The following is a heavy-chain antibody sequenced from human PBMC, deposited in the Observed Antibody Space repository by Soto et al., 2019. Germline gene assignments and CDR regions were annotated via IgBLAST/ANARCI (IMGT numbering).Heavy chain of an antibody. Sequence: QVQLVQSGSEVKKLGASVKVSCKASGYTFMNYGISWVRQVPGQGLEWMGWISGYNGETNDAQKFQSRVTMTTDTSTSTAYRGLGSLRSDATAVYYCARDRGDLLAGLCYGLDVWGQGTTVTVSS. D-gene: IGHD3-9*01. CDR2: ISGYNGET. CDR1: GYTFMNYG. CDR3: ARDRGDLLAGLCYGLDV. V-gene: IGHV1-18*01. J-gene: IGHJ6*02.